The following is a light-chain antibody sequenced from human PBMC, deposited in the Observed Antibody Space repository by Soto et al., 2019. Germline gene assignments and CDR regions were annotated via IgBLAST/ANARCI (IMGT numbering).Light chain of an antibody. CDR1: SGHSSYA. J-gene: IGLJ3*02. CDR3: QTWGTGIQV. CDR2: LNSDGSH. V-gene: IGLV4-69*01. Sequence: QLVLTQSPSASASLGASVKLTCTLSSGHSSYAIAWHQQQPEKGPRSLMKLNSDGSHSKGDGIPDRFSGSSSGAERYLPIAILHSEYEAYYYFQTWGTGIQVVGRGTKLTVL.